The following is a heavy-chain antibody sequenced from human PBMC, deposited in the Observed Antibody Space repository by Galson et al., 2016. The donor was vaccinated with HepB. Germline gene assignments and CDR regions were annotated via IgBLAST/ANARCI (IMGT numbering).Heavy chain of an antibody. V-gene: IGHV3-21*01. J-gene: IGHJ3*02. Sequence: SLRLSCAASGFTFNKYYMNWVRQAPGKALQWVSSISVSSSYIYYADSVKGRFTISRDNAKNSLYLQMNTLRAEDTAVYYCARARDGYGHAFDIWGQGTMVTVSS. CDR3: ARARDGYGHAFDI. CDR2: ISVSSSYI. CDR1: GFTFNKYY. D-gene: IGHD5-18*01.